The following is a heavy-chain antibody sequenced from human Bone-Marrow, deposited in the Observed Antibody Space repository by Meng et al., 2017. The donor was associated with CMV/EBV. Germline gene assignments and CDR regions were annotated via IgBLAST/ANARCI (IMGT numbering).Heavy chain of an antibody. V-gene: IGHV4-59*01. CDR1: GGSISNYY. J-gene: IGHJ5*02. D-gene: IGHD6-6*01. CDR2: IYYSGST. CDR3: ARDPYFPSIAARPTPNWFDP. Sequence: SETLSLTCSVSGGSISNYYWSWIRQPPGKGLEWIGYIYYSGSTNYNPSLKSRVTISVDTSENQFSLKLSSVTAADTAVYYCARDPYFPSIAARPTPNWFDPWGQGTLVTVSS.